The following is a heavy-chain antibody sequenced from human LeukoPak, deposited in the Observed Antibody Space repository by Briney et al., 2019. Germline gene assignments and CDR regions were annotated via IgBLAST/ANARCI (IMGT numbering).Heavy chain of an antibody. CDR3: ARELKSYFDY. J-gene: IGHJ4*02. Sequence: SETLSLTCTVSGGSISSGGYYWSWIRQHPGKGLEWIGYIYYSGSTYYNPSLKSRVTISVDTSKNQFSPKLSSVTAADTAVYYCARELKSYFDYWGQGTLVTVSS. V-gene: IGHV4-31*03. CDR2: IYYSGST. CDR1: GGSISSGGYY.